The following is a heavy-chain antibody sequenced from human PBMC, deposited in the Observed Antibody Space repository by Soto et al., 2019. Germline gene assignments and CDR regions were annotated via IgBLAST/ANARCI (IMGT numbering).Heavy chain of an antibody. CDR3: AKGVTMVRGVILDWFDP. D-gene: IGHD3-10*01. CDR2: ISYDGSNK. CDR1: GFTFSSYC. Sequence: PGGSLRLSCAASGFTFSSYCMHWVRQAPGKGLEWVAVISYDGSNKYYADSVKGRFTISRDNSKNTLYLQMNSLRAEDTAVYYYAKGVTMVRGVILDWFDPWGQGTLVTVSS. J-gene: IGHJ5*02. V-gene: IGHV3-30*18.